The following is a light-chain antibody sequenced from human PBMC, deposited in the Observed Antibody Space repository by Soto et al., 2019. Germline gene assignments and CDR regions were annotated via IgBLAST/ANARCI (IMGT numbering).Light chain of an antibody. CDR2: GAS. J-gene: IGKJ1*01. Sequence: EFVLTQSPGTLSLSPGERATLSCRASQSVSNSYLAWYQQKPGQAPRLIIHGASSRATGVPDRITGSGSGTDFTLSISRLEPEDFAVYYCQQYGGSTRTFGQGTKVDIK. CDR1: QSVSNSY. V-gene: IGKV3-20*01. CDR3: QQYGGSTRT.